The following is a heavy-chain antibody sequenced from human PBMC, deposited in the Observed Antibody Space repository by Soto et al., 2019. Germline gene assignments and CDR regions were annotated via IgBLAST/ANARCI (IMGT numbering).Heavy chain of an antibody. CDR3: ARQMCTSEASHWYYGMDA. J-gene: IGHJ6*02. CDR1: YRLHEHC. Sequence: GESLKTLCNSLWYRLHEHCNTRVRPDPGKGLEWMGRINTSDSQKNYSTSFRGHITISGDRSVRHVYLPWNRLQTSDTACYYCARQMCTSEASHWYYGMDAWGQGTPVTVSS. D-gene: IGHD2-8*01. V-gene: IGHV5-10-1*01. CDR2: INTSDSQK.